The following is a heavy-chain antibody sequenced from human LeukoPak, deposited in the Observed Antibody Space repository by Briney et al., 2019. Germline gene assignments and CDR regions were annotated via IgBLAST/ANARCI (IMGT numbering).Heavy chain of an antibody. CDR1: GFTFSSSS. V-gene: IGHV3-21*01. Sequence: GGSLRLSCAASGFTFSSSSMNWVRQAPGKGLHWVSSISSGSSYIYYADSVKGRFTISRDNAKNSLSLQMNSQRAEDTAVYYCARGSTTVTPNLDYWGQGTLVTVSS. J-gene: IGHJ4*02. CDR2: ISSGSSYI. CDR3: ARGSTTVTPNLDY. D-gene: IGHD4-17*01.